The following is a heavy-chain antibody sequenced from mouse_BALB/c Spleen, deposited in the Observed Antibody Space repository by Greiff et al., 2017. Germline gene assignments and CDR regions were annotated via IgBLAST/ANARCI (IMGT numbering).Heavy chain of an antibody. Sequence: DVMLVESGGGLVKPGGSLKLSCAASGFTFSSYTMSWVRQTPEKRLAWVATISSGGSYTYYPDSVKGRFTISRDNAKNTLYLQMSSLKSEDTAMYYCTRRGLYAMDYWGQGTSVTVSS. CDR3: TRRGLYAMDY. CDR1: GFTFSSYT. D-gene: IGHD3-1*01. CDR2: ISSGGSYT. J-gene: IGHJ4*01. V-gene: IGHV5-6-4*01.